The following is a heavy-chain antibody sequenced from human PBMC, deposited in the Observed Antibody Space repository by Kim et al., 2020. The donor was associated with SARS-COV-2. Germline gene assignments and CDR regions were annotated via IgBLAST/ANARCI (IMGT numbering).Heavy chain of an antibody. CDR2: ISGSGGST. V-gene: IGHV3-23*01. J-gene: IGHJ6*04. D-gene: IGHD6-13*01. CDR1: GFTFSSYA. CDR3: AKGGYSSTPGYYYYGMDV. Sequence: GGSLRLSCAASGFTFSSYAMSWVRQAPGKGLEWVSAISGSGGSTYYADSVKGRFTISRDNSKNTLYLQMNSLRAEDTAVYYCAKGGYSSTPGYYYYGMDVWGKRTTVTVSS.